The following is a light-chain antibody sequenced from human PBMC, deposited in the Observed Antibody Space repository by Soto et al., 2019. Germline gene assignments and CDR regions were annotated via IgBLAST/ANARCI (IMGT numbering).Light chain of an antibody. Sequence: QSLLTQPPSASGTPGQRVTIACSGSSSNIGSNTVNWYQQLPGTAPKLLIYSNNQRPSGVPDRFSGSKSGTSASLAISGLQSEDEADYYCAAWDDSLKVLVFGGGTKLTVL. V-gene: IGLV1-44*01. CDR2: SNN. CDR3: AAWDDSLKVLV. CDR1: SSNIGSNT. J-gene: IGLJ2*01.